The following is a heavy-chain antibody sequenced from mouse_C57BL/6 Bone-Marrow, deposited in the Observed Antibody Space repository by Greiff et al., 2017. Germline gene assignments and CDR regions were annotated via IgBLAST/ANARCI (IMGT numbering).Heavy chain of an antibody. Sequence: DVKLVESGGDLVKPGGSLKLSCAASGFTFSSYGMSWVRQTPDKRLEWVATISSGGSYTYYPDSVKGRFTISRDNAKNTRYLQMSSLKSEDTAMYYCARPLDSSGYWFAYWGQGTLVTVSA. D-gene: IGHD3-2*02. CDR3: ARPLDSSGYWFAY. J-gene: IGHJ3*01. CDR1: GFTFSSYG. CDR2: ISSGGSYT. V-gene: IGHV5-6*02.